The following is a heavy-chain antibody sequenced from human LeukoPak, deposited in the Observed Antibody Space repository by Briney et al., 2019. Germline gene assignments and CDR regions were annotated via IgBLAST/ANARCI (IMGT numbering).Heavy chain of an antibody. CDR1: GFTFSSYS. J-gene: IGHJ1*01. V-gene: IGHV3-21*01. D-gene: IGHD3-22*01. Sequence: GGSLRLSCAASGFTFSSYSMNWVRQAPGKGLEWVSSISSSSSYIYYADSVKGRFTISRDSAKNSLYLQMNSLRAEDTAVYYCARDPDTHYYDSSGYYQPPAYFQHWGQGTLVTVSS. CDR2: ISSSSSYI. CDR3: ARDPDTHYYDSSGYYQPPAYFQH.